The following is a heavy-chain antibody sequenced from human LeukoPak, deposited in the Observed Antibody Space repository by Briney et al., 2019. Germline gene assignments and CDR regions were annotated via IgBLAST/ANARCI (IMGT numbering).Heavy chain of an antibody. CDR3: ASFPYGGNGY. CDR1: GYTFTSYG. V-gene: IGHV1-2*02. J-gene: IGHJ4*02. D-gene: IGHD4-23*01. CDR2: INPNSGGT. Sequence: GASVKVSCKASGYTFTSYGISWVRQAPGQGLEWMGWINPNSGGTNYAQKFQGRVTMTRDTSISTAYMGLSRLRSDDTAVYYCASFPYGGNGYWGQGTLVTVSS.